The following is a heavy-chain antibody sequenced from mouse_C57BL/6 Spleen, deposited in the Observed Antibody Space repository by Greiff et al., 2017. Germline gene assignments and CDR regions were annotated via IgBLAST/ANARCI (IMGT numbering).Heavy chain of an antibody. J-gene: IGHJ3*01. CDR3: ARDGAY. V-gene: IGHV5-4*01. CDR1: GFTFSSYA. CDR2: ISDGGSYT. Sequence: EVQLVESGGGLVKPGGSLKLSCAASGFTFSSYAMSWVRQTPEKRLEWVATISDGGSYTYYPDNVKGRFPISRDNAKNNLYLQMSHLKSEDTAMYYCARDGAYWGQGTLVTVSA.